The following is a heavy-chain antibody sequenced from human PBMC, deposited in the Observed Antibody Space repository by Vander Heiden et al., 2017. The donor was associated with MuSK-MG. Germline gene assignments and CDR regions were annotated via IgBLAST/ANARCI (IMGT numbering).Heavy chain of an antibody. CDR3: ARCRTMVRGVIISKASWFDP. Sequence: GTSVKVSCKASGYTFTSYAMNWVRQAPGQGLEWMGWINTNTGNPTYAQGFTGRFVFSLDTSVSTAYLQISSLKAEDTAVYYCARCRTMVRGVIISKASWFDPWGQGTLVTVSS. J-gene: IGHJ5*02. D-gene: IGHD3-10*01. CDR2: INTNTGNP. CDR1: GYTFTSYA. V-gene: IGHV7-4-1*02.